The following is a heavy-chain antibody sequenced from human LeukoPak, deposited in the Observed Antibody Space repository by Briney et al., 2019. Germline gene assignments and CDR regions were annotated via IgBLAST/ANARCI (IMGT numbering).Heavy chain of an antibody. J-gene: IGHJ4*02. V-gene: IGHV5-10-1*01. CDR3: ANLHYGSGSVSDF. D-gene: IGHD3-10*01. CDR1: GYNF. Sequence: GESLNISCKGSGYNFISWVRQMPGKGLEWMGRIDPSDSYATYNPSFQGHVTISGDKSINTAYLQWSSLKASDTAMYYCANLHYGSGSVSDFWGQGTLVTVSS. CDR2: IDPSDSYA.